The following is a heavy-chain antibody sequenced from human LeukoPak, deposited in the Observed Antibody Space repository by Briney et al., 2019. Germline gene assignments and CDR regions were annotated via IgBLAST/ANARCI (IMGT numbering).Heavy chain of an antibody. CDR3: AKDFRVAMAPAYFDY. V-gene: IGHV3-30*02. J-gene: IGHJ4*02. CDR2: IRCDGSNK. D-gene: IGHD5-18*01. Sequence: RSGGSLRLSCAASGFTFSNYGMHWVRQAPGKGLEWVAFIRCDGSNKYYADSVKGRFTISRDNSKNTLYLQMNSLRAEDTAVYYCAKDFRVAMAPAYFDYWGQGTLVTVSS. CDR1: GFTFSNYG.